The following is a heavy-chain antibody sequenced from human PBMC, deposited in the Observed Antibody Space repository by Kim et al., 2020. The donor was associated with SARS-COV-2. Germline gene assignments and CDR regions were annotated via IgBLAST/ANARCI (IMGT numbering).Heavy chain of an antibody. CDR3: AREGTDSSGYYSTSYYYGMDV. V-gene: IGHV3-74*01. J-gene: IGHJ6*02. CDR1: GFTFSSYW. D-gene: IGHD3-22*01. CDR2: INSDGSST. Sequence: GGSLRLSCAASGFTFSSYWMHWVRQAPGKGLVWVSRINSDGSSTSYADSVKGRFTISRDNAKNTLYLQMNSLRAEDTAVYYCAREGTDSSGYYSTSYYYGMDVWGQGTTVTVSS.